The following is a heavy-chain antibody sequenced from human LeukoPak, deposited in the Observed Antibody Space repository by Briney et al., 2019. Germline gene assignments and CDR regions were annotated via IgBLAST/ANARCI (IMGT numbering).Heavy chain of an antibody. Sequence: PGGSLRLSCAASGFTFSSYSMNWVRQAPGKGLEWVSYISGSSSPIYYADSVKGRFTISRDNAKNSLYLQMNSLRAEDTAVYYCAREREGYCSGGSCYSNWFDPWGQGTLVTVSS. CDR1: GFTFSSYS. D-gene: IGHD2-15*01. V-gene: IGHV3-48*01. CDR3: AREREGYCSGGSCYSNWFDP. CDR2: ISGSSSPI. J-gene: IGHJ5*02.